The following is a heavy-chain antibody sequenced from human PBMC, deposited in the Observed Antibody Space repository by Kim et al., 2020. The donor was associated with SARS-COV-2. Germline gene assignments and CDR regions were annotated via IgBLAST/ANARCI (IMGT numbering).Heavy chain of an antibody. V-gene: IGHV4-59*08. D-gene: IGHD1-1*01. J-gene: IGHJ4*02. Sequence: TNYNSSLGGRVTISEASSKNQFSLNLRSVTAADTAVYYCARHAGGTSFDYWGQGIQVTVSS. CDR2: T. CDR3: ARHAGGTSFDY.